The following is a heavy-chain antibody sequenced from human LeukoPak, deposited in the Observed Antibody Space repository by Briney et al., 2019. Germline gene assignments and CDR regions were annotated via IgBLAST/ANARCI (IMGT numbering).Heavy chain of an antibody. CDR3: TRDHDFWSGPFDV. CDR2: IRRKGYGGTT. D-gene: IGHD3-3*01. J-gene: IGHJ6*04. CDR1: GFTFGDYS. V-gene: IGHV3-49*04. Sequence: GGSLRLSCTASGFTFGDYSLSWVRQAPEKGLEWVGFIRRKGYGGTTEYAPSVKGRFIISRDDSKSTAYLQMNSLKTEDKAVYYCTRDHDFWSGPFDVWGKGTTVTVSS.